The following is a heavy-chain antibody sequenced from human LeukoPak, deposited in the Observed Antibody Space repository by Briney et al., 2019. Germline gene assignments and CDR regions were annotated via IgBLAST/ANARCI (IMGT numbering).Heavy chain of an antibody. CDR1: GFTCSSYD. CDR3: AKPSSGNYPPTGY. D-gene: IGHD1-26*01. V-gene: IGHV3-23*01. Sequence: GGSLRLSCAASGFTCSSYDVSWVRQAPGKGLEWVSAISGSGDRTHYADSVKGRFTISRDNSKNTLYLQINSLRAEDTAVYYCAKPSSGNYPPTGYWGQGTLVTVSS. J-gene: IGHJ4*02. CDR2: ISGSGDRT.